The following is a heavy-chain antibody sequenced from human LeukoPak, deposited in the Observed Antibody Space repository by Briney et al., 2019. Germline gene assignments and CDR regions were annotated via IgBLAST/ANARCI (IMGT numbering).Heavy chain of an antibody. CDR2: IYTSGST. CDR3: AREGDYYFDY. Sequence: PSETLSLTCILFRRSISIYQWDWVRQPAGKGLEWIGRIYTSGSTTCHPSLKSRVTISVDKSKNQFSLKLRSVTAADTAVYYCAREGDYYFDYWGQGTLVTVSS. J-gene: IGHJ4*02. D-gene: IGHD2-21*02. CDR1: RRSISIYQ. V-gene: IGHV4-4*07.